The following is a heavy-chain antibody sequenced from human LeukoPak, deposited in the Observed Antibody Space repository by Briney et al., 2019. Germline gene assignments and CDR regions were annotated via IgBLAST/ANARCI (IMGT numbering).Heavy chain of an antibody. V-gene: IGHV4-59*01. Sequence: SETLSLTCTVSGGSIRSYYWSWIRQPPGKGLEWIGYIYYSGSTNYNPSLKSRVTISVDTSKNQFSLKLSSVTAADTAVYYCARTTVDYGLLDAFDIWGQGTMVTVSS. J-gene: IGHJ3*02. D-gene: IGHD4-17*01. CDR2: IYYSGST. CDR3: ARTTVDYGLLDAFDI. CDR1: GGSIRSYY.